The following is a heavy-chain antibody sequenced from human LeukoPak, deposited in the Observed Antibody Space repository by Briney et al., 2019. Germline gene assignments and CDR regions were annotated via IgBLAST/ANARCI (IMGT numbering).Heavy chain of an antibody. CDR3: ARGTERASWFDP. J-gene: IGHJ5*02. D-gene: IGHD1-1*01. Sequence: PSETLSLTCAVSGGSISSGGYSWSWIRQPPGKGLEWIGYIHHSGSTYYSPSLKSRVTISVDRSKNQFSLKLSSVTAADTAVYYCARGTERASWFDPWGQGTLVTVSS. CDR1: GGSISSGGYS. V-gene: IGHV4-30-2*01. CDR2: IHHSGST.